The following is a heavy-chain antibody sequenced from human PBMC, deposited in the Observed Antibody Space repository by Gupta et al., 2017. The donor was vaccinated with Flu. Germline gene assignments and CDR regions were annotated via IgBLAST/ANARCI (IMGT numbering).Heavy chain of an antibody. Sequence: QLQLQESGPGLVKPSATLSLTCTVSGGSVSRSISYWGWVRQPPGKGPEWIGDMYFGGSANYNPSLGSRVTMSLDTSNNQFSLNLRSVTAADTAVYFCARVRNGNLFDYWGPGTLVTVSS. CDR3: ARVRNGNLFDY. CDR2: MYFGGSA. V-gene: IGHV4-39*01. CDR1: GGSVSRSISY. J-gene: IGHJ4*02. D-gene: IGHD1-14*01.